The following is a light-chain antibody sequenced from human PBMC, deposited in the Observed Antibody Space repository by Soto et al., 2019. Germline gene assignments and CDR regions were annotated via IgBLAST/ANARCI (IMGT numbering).Light chain of an antibody. CDR2: GAS. CDR1: QRISTN. J-gene: IGKJ1*01. CDR3: QHYNNWPAWT. Sequence: EIVMTQSPATLSVSPCESATLSCSSSQRISTNLAWYQHKRGQAPRLLIYGASTRATGIPARFSGSGSETEFTLTITSLQSEDFAVYYCQHYNNWPAWTFGQGTKVDIK. V-gene: IGKV3D-15*01.